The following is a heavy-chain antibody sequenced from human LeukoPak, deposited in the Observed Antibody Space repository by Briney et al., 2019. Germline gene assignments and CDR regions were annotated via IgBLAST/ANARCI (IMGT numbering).Heavy chain of an antibody. CDR1: GFTFSTSW. CDR2: IKHDASET. CDR3: ARPRVPDS. Sequence: PGGSLRLSCAASGFTFSTSWMSWVRQAPGKGLEWVANIKHDASETNYVDSVKGRFTISRDNAKNSLYLQTNSLRAEDTDVYYCARPRVPDSWGQGTLVTVSS. J-gene: IGHJ4*02. V-gene: IGHV3-7*01.